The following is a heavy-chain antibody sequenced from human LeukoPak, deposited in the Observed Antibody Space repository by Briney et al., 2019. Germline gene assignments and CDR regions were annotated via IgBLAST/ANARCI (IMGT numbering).Heavy chain of an antibody. CDR2: IGTAGDT. CDR3: ARAPDYYGSGSYSRPYYYYGMGV. V-gene: IGHV3-13*01. D-gene: IGHD3-10*01. J-gene: IGHJ6*02. Sequence: GGSLRLSCAASGFTFSSYDMHWVRQATGKGLEWVSAIGTAGDTYYPGSVKGRFTISRENAKNSLYLQMNSLRAGDTAVYYCARAPDYYGSGSYSRPYYYYGMGVWGQGTTVTVSS. CDR1: GFTFSSYD.